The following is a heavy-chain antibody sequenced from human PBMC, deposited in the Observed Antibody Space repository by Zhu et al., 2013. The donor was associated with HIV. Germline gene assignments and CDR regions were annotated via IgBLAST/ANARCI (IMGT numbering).Heavy chain of an antibody. D-gene: IGHD2-8*02. CDR1: GYTFTSYY. V-gene: IGHV1-46*01. J-gene: IGHJ4*02. CDR2: INPSGGST. Sequence: QVQLLQSGPEVKKPGASVKVSCKASGYTFTSYYMHWVRQAPGQGLEWMGIINPSGGSTSYAQKFQGRVTITADKSTSTAYLDLSSLRSEDSAVYYCARGNRYCTGGSCYLDSWGQGTLVTVSS. CDR3: ARGNRYCTGGSCYLDS.